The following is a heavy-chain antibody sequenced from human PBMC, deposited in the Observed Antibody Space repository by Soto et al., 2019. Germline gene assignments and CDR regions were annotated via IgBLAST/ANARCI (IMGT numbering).Heavy chain of an antibody. V-gene: IGHV4-30-4*01. Sequence: SETLSLTCTVSGGSISSGDYYWSWIRQPPGKGLEWIGYIYDSGSTYYNPSLKSRVTISVDTSKNQFSLMLSSVTAANTAVYYCAREFYYDSSGYYIDYWGQGTLVTVSS. CDR2: IYDSGST. J-gene: IGHJ4*02. CDR1: GGSISSGDYY. D-gene: IGHD3-22*01. CDR3: AREFYYDSSGYYIDY.